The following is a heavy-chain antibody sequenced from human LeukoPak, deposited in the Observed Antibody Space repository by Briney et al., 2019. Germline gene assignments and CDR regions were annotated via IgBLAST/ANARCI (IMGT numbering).Heavy chain of an antibody. CDR2: ICHDATKT. D-gene: IGHD3-3*01. CDR3: ARTMFDFWSARYPLAFNY. V-gene: IGHV3-30*04. Sequence: PGGSLRLSCAGSGFTFDNYAMHWVRQAPGKGLEWVAVICHDATKTYYVDSVKGRFTISRDNSKNTLYLQMTRLRAEDTAVYYCARTMFDFWSARYPLAFNYWGQGTPVPVSS. J-gene: IGHJ4*02. CDR1: GFTFDNYA.